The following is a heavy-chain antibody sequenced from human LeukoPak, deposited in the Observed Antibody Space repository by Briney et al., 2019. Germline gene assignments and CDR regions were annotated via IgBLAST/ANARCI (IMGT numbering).Heavy chain of an antibody. V-gene: IGHV3-20*01. CDR1: GFTFDDHG. D-gene: IGHD5-18*01. J-gene: IGHJ4*02. CDR2: INWNGGST. Sequence: GGSLRLSCAASGFTFDDHGMNWVRQAPGKWLEWVSGINWNGGSTFYADSVKGRFTISRDNAKNALYLQMNSLTVEDTALYHCARDRSYGSFDFWGQGTLVTVSS. CDR3: ARDRSYGSFDF.